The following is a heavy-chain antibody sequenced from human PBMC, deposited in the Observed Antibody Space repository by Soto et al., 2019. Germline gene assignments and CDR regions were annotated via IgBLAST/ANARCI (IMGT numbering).Heavy chain of an antibody. J-gene: IGHJ3*01. D-gene: IGHD2-8*01. CDR1: GFSFSSHW. Sequence: EVQLVESGGGLVQPGGSKRLSCAVSGFSFSSHWMTWVRQAPGKGLEWVANIKEDGTQQYYVDSVKGRFFISRDNAKNSLFLQMHSLTAEDTAMYYCARDGRYCTWSACKGDAFDLWGQGTVVTVSS. CDR3: ARDGRYCTWSACKGDAFDL. V-gene: IGHV3-7*01. CDR2: IKEDGTQQ.